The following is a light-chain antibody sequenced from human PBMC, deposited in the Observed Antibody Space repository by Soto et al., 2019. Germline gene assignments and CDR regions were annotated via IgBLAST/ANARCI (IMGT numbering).Light chain of an antibody. CDR1: QGISSW. V-gene: IGKV1D-12*01. Sequence: DIKMTQSPSSVSASVGDRVTITCRASQGISSWLGWYQQKPGKAPKLLIYAASSLKSGVPSRFSGSGSGTDFTFTSSILEPEDFATYYCQQANSFPFTFGGGTKVEIK. CDR3: QQANSFPFT. J-gene: IGKJ4*01. CDR2: AAS.